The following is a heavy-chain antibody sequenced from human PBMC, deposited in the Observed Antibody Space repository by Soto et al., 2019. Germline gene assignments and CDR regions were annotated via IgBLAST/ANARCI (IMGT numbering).Heavy chain of an antibody. J-gene: IGHJ4*02. V-gene: IGHV3-21*06. Sequence: GGSLRLSCAASGFTFTRFSMNWVRQAPGTGLEWVSSISSTTNYIYYGDSMKGRFTISRDNAKNSLYLEMNSLRAEDTAVYYCARESEDRTSNFDYWGQGTLVTVSS. CDR3: ARESEDRTSNFDY. CDR1: GFTFTRFS. CDR2: ISSTTNYI.